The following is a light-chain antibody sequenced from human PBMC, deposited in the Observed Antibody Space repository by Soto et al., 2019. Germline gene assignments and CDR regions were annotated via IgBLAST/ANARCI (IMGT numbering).Light chain of an antibody. CDR1: QTIANY. CDR3: QQYNNWPLT. J-gene: IGKJ4*01. CDR2: AAS. V-gene: IGKV1-39*01. Sequence: DIQMTQAPSSLPASVGDRVTITCRASQTIANYLNWYQQRPGKAPNLLICAASTLQSGVPSRFSGSGSGTDFTLTITSLQPEDFATYYCQQYNNWPLTFGGGTKVDI.